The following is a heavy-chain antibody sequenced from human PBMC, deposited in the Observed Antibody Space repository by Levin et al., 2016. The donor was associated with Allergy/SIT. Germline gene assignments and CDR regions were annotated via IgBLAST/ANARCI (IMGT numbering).Heavy chain of an antibody. V-gene: IGHV3-72*01. CDR3: VRVWQHPDWLFDL. J-gene: IGHJ2*01. D-gene: IGHD6-13*01. CDR2: IKNKPNSYTT. Sequence: GESLKISCAASGFTFSDHYMDWVRQAPGKGLEWVGRIKNKPNSYTTEYAASVKGRFTISRDDSKNSLYLQMNSLKIEDTAVYYCVRVWQHPDWLFDLWGRGTLVTVSS. CDR1: GFTFSDHY.